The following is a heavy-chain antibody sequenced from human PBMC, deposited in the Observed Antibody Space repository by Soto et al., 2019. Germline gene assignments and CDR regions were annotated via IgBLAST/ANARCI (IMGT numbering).Heavy chain of an antibody. CDR3: AKEEGRGWLRRSPPPPYYYYGMEV. Sequence: LRLACSASGFTFSCFCMPCLCQAPGKGLEWVAVISYDGSNKYYADSVKGRFTISRDNSKNTLYLQMNSLRAEDTAVYYCAKEEGRGWLRRSPPPPYYYYGMEVWGQGTTVTVSS. J-gene: IGHJ6*02. D-gene: IGHD5-12*01. CDR2: ISYDGSNK. CDR1: GFTFSCFC. V-gene: IGHV3-30*18.